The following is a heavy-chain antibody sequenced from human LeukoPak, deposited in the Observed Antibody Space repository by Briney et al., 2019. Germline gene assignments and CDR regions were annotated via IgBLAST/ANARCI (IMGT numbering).Heavy chain of an antibody. V-gene: IGHV3-23*01. CDR3: AKDQGDYSSGWSIFDY. D-gene: IGHD6-19*01. J-gene: IGHJ4*02. CDR2: ISGSGGRT. CDR1: GXTVSTYA. Sequence: GGSLRLSCAASGXTVSTYAMSWVRQAPGKGLEWVSGISGSGGRTYYADSVKGRFTIPRDNSKNTLYLQMNRLRAEDTAVYYCAKDQGDYSSGWSIFDYWGQGSLVTVSS.